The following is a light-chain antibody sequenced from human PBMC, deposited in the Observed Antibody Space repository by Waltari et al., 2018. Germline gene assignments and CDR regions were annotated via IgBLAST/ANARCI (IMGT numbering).Light chain of an antibody. CDR1: QSISSY. Sequence: EIVLTQSPATLSLSPGERATLSCRASQSISSYLAWYQQKPGQAPRLLIYDASNRATGIPARFSGGGSGTEFTLTISSLEPEDFAVYYCQQRDSWWTFGQGTKVEIK. J-gene: IGKJ1*01. CDR2: DAS. V-gene: IGKV3-11*01. CDR3: QQRDSWWT.